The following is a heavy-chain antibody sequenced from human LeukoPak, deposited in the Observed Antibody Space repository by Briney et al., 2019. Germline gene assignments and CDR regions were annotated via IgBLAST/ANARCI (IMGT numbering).Heavy chain of an antibody. CDR3: ARSRDGYNEGSFDY. J-gene: IGHJ4*02. D-gene: IGHD5-24*01. Sequence: SETLSLTCTVSGGSISSYYWSWIRQPAGKGLEWIERIYTSGSTNYNPSLKSRVTMSVDTSKNQFSLKLSSVTAADTAVYYCARSRDGYNEGSFDYWGQGTLVTVSS. CDR2: IYTSGST. V-gene: IGHV4-4*07. CDR1: GGSISSYY.